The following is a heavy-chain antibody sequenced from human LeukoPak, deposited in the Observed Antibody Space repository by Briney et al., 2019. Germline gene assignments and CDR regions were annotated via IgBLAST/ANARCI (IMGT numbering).Heavy chain of an antibody. D-gene: IGHD3-3*01. CDR3: ARSETIKGFWSGYNGYYFDY. CDR2: INPNSGGT. CDR1: GYTFTGYY. Sequence: ASVKVSCKASGYTFTGYYMHWVRQAPGQGLEWMGWINPNSGGTNYAQKFQGRVTMTRDTSISTAYMELSRLRSDDTAVYYCARSETIKGFWSGYNGYYFDYWGQGTLVTVSS. V-gene: IGHV1-2*02. J-gene: IGHJ4*02.